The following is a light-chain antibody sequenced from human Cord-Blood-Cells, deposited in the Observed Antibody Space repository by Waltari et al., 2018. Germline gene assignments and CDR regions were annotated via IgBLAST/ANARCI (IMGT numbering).Light chain of an antibody. CDR2: GKN. J-gene: IGLJ2*01. V-gene: IGLV3-19*01. CDR1: SLRSYY. Sequence: SSELTQDPAVSVALGQTVRITCQGDSLRSYYASWYQQKPGQAPVLVIYGKNNRPSGIPDRFSGSSLGNTASLTITGAQAEDEADYYCNSRDSSGNPVVFGGGTKLTVL. CDR3: NSRDSSGNPVV.